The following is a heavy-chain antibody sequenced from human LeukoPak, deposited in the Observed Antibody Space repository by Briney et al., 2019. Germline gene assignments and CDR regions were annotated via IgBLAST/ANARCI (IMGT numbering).Heavy chain of an antibody. CDR1: GYSISSGYY. CDR2: IYHSGST. V-gene: IGHV4-38-2*02. J-gene: IGHJ6*03. CDR3: ARDMSQDYSNYGYYYYYMDV. Sequence: SETLSLTCTVSGYSISSGYYWGWIRQPPGKGLEWIGSIYHSGSTYYNPSLKSRVTISVDTSKNQFSLKLSSVTAADTAVYYCARDMSQDYSNYGYYYYYMDVWGKGTTVTVSS. D-gene: IGHD4-11*01.